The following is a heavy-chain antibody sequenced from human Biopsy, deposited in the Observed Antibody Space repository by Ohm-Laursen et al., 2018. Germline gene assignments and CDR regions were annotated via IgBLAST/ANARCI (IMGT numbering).Heavy chain of an antibody. CDR2: FSHTGTT. D-gene: IGHD3-22*01. CDR1: GGSFSGYD. Sequence: TLSLTYAVDGGSFSGYDWTWIRQPPGKGLEWVGEFSHTGTTIYNPSLKSRVTISVDTSKNQFSLKVRSVTAADTAVYYCVRGVDYYDPYHYYALDVWGQGTTVTVSS. J-gene: IGHJ6*02. V-gene: IGHV4-34*01. CDR3: VRGVDYYDPYHYYALDV.